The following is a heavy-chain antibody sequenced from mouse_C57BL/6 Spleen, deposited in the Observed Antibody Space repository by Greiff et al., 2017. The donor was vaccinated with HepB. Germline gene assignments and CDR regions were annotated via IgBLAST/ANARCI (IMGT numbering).Heavy chain of an antibody. Sequence: QVQLQQPGAELVRPGSSVKLSCKASGYTFTSYWMHWVKQRPIQGLEWIGNIDPSDSETHYNQKFKDKATLTVDKSSSTAYMQLSSLTSEDSAVYDCARDYGSSLAWFAYWGQGTLVTVSA. D-gene: IGHD1-1*01. CDR3: ARDYGSSLAWFAY. V-gene: IGHV1-52*01. CDR1: GYTFTSYW. CDR2: IDPSDSET. J-gene: IGHJ3*01.